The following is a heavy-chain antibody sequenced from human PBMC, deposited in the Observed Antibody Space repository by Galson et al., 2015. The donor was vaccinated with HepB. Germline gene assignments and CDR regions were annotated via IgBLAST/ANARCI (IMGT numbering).Heavy chain of an antibody. CDR3: ARDWPGYSSSSPEGY. CDR2: ISAYNGNT. V-gene: IGHV1-18*01. J-gene: IGHJ1*01. D-gene: IGHD6-6*01. CDR1: GYTFTSYG. Sequence: SVKVSCKASGYTFTSYGISWVRQAPGQGLEWMGWISAYNGNTNYAQKLQGRVTMTTGTSTSTAYMELRSLRSDDTAVYYCARDWPGYSSSSPEGYWGQGTLVTVAS.